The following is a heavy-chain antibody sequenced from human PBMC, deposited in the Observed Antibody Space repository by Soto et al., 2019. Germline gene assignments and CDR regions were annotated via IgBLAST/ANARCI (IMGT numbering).Heavy chain of an antibody. V-gene: IGHV1-18*01. D-gene: IGHD3-10*01. CDR1: GYAFSFG. CDR3: ATYYFGSGSYYRFDN. Sequence: VQSGGEVKKPGASVRVSCKASGYAFSFGFSWVRQAPGQGLEWMGWISASDGSSNSAQRFRGRISMTTDTSTNTAYMELLSLTSDDTAVYFCATYYFGSGSYYRFDNWDQGTLVTVSS. J-gene: IGHJ4*02. CDR2: ISASDGSS.